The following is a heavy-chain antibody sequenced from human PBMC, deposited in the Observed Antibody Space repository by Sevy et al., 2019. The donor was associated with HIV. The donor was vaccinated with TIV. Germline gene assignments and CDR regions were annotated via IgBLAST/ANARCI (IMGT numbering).Heavy chain of an antibody. CDR1: GYTFTGYY. CDR3: ARERYSGYETAGSFDY. CDR2: INPNSGGT. Sequence: ASVKVSCKASGYTFTGYYMHWVRQAPGQGLEWMGWINPNSGGTNYAQKFQGRVTMTRDTSISTAYMELSRLRSDDTAVYYCARERYSGYETAGSFDYWGQGTLVTVSS. J-gene: IGHJ4*02. D-gene: IGHD5-12*01. V-gene: IGHV1-2*02.